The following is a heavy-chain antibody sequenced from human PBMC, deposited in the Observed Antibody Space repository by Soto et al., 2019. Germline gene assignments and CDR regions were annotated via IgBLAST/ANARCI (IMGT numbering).Heavy chain of an antibody. CDR1: GGSVSSGSHY. CDR2: VHSSGST. CDR3: ASVGRHCLSTNCFPSNIEV. Sequence: QVQLQESGPGLVKPSETLSLTCTVSGGSVSSGSHYWSWIRQPPGKGLEWIGYVHSSGSTNYNTSLKSRVTRSLDMSKNQCPLKLRCGTAADTAVYYCASVGRHCLSTNCFPSNIEVWCQGTTVTVSS. D-gene: IGHD2-2*01. V-gene: IGHV4-61*01. J-gene: IGHJ6*02.